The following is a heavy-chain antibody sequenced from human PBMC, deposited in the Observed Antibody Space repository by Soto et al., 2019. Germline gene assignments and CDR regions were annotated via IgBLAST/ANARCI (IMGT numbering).Heavy chain of an antibody. CDR1: GFTFSSYW. J-gene: IGHJ2*01. Sequence: EVQLVESGGGLVQPGGSLRLSCAASGFTFSSYWMHWVRQAPGKGLVWVSRINSDGSSTSYADSVKGRFTISRDNAKNTLYLQMNSPRAEDTAVYYCARGGGLNWYFDLWGRGTLVTVSS. CDR2: INSDGSST. D-gene: IGHD3-16*01. CDR3: ARGGGLNWYFDL. V-gene: IGHV3-74*01.